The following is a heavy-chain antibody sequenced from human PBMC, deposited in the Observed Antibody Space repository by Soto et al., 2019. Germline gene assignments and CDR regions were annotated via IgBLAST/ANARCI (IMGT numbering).Heavy chain of an antibody. Sequence: PSETLSLTCFVSGDSINNTYWWSWVRQAPEKGLEWTGEIYHTGGRSYMPSLRGRITLSVDTSKNQFSLKLTSVTAADTAVYYWARAVYSTTANGWDNLYYYNRKVCDKGTA. D-gene: IGHD2-8*01. J-gene: IGHJ6*03. V-gene: IGHV4-4*02. CDR3: ARAVYSTTANGWDNLYYYNRKV. CDR1: GDSINNTYW. CDR2: IYHTGGR.